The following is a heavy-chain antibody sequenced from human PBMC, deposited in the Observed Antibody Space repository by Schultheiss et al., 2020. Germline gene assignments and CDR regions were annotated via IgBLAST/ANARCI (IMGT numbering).Heavy chain of an antibody. J-gene: IGHJ6*02. D-gene: IGHD2-2*01. Sequence: GGSLRLSCAASGFTFSDYYMSWIRQAPGKGLEWVSYISSSSSYTNYADSVKGRFTISRDNAKNSLYLQMNSLRAEDTAVYYCAKDRCSSDNCLLGMDVWGQGTTVTVSS. V-gene: IGHV3-11*06. CDR3: AKDRCSSDNCLLGMDV. CDR2: ISSSSSYT. CDR1: GFTFSDYY.